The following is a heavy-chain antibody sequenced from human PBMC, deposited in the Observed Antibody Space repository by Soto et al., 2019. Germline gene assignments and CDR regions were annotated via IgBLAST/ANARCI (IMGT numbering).Heavy chain of an antibody. CDR1: GYTFNTYA. CDR3: TTEEGGRSWFGGWIY. CDR2: INPGSGNR. J-gene: IGHJ4*02. V-gene: IGHV1-3*01. D-gene: IGHD3-10*01. Sequence: ASVKVSCKASGYTFNTYAIHWVRQAPGQRLEWMGWINPGSGNRKYSQNFQGRVTISGDTSASAAFMELSSLTSEDTAVYYCTTEEGGRSWFGGWIYWGQGTLVTVSS.